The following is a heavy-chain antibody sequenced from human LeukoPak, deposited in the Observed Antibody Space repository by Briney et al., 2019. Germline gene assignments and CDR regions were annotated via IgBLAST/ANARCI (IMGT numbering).Heavy chain of an antibody. V-gene: IGHV4-34*01. Sequence: PSETLSLTCAVYGGSFSGYYWSWIRQPPGKGLEWIGEINHSGSTNYNPSLKSRVTISVDTSKNQFSLKLSSVTAADTAVYYCARAHSGSYFQDWGQGTLVTVSS. J-gene: IGHJ1*01. CDR3: ARAHSGSYFQD. CDR1: GGSFSGYY. CDR2: INHSGST. D-gene: IGHD1-26*01.